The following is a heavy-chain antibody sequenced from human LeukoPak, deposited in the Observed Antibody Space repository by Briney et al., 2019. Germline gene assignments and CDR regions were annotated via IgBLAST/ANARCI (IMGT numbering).Heavy chain of an antibody. CDR3: ARAHVAVTTSWYFDL. CDR2: IIPIFGTA. D-gene: IGHD4-17*01. Sequence: ASVKVSCKASGYTFTSYDINWVRQATGQGLEWMGRIIPIFGTANYAQKFQGRVTITTDESTSTAYMELSSLRSEDTAVYYCARAHVAVTTSWYFDLWGRGTLVTVSS. J-gene: IGHJ2*01. V-gene: IGHV1-69*05. CDR1: GYTFTSYD.